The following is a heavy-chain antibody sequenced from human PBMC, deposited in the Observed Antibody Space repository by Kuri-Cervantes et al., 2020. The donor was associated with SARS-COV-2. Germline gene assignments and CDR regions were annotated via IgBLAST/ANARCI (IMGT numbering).Heavy chain of an antibody. J-gene: IGHJ4*02. CDR1: GYSISSSTYY. Sequence: SQTLSLTCAVSGYSISSSTYYWGWIRQPPGKGLEWIGTIYYSGSTDYNPSLKSRVTISVDTSKNQFSLKLTSVTAADTAVYFCVGIWSNYRFDYWGQGTLVTVSS. CDR3: VGIWSNYRFDY. CDR2: IYYSGST. V-gene: IGHV4-39*01. D-gene: IGHD3-3*01.